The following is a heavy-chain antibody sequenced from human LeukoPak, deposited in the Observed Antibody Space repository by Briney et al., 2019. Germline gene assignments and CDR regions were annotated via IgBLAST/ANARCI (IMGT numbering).Heavy chain of an antibody. D-gene: IGHD3-10*01. CDR1: GGSFSGYY. V-gene: IGHV4-34*01. CDR3: ARDNYYGAYGMDV. J-gene: IGHJ6*02. Sequence: PSETLSLTCAVYGGSFSGYYWSWIRQPPGKGLEWIGGINHSGSTNYNPPLKSRVTISVDTSKNQFSLKLSSVTAADTAVYYCARDNYYGAYGMDVWGQGTTVTVSS. CDR2: INHSGST.